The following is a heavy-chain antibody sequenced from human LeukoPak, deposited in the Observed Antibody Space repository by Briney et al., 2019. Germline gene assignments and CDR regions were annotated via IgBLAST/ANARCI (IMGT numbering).Heavy chain of an antibody. J-gene: IGHJ4*02. CDR2: MNPNSGNT. CDR3: ARGWVPAAMRTGRTKYYFDY. V-gene: IGHV1-8*01. CDR1: GYTFTSYD. Sequence: ASVKVSCKASGYTFTSYDINWVRQATGQGLEWMGWMNPNSGNTGYAQKFQGRVTMTRNTSISTAYMELSSLRSEDTAVYYCARGWVPAAMRTGRTKYYFDYWGQGTLVTVSS. D-gene: IGHD2-2*01.